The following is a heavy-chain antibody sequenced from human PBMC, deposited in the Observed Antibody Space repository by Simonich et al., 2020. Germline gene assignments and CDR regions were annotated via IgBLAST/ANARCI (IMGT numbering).Heavy chain of an antibody. Sequence: QVQLQESGPGLVKPSETLSLTCTVSGGSISSYCWSWIRQPPGKGLEWIGYIYYSGGNNYNPSLKSRVPISVDTSKTQFSLKLSSVTAADTAVYYCARSLGYYYYYYGMDVWGQGTTVTVSS. D-gene: IGHD1-26*01. J-gene: IGHJ6*02. CDR1: GGSISSYC. CDR2: IYYSGGN. CDR3: ARSLGYYYYYYGMDV. V-gene: IGHV4-59*08.